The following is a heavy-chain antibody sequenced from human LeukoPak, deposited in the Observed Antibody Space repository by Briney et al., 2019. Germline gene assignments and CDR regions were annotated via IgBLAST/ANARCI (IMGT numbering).Heavy chain of an antibody. CDR2: INPNTGNP. J-gene: IGHJ4*02. D-gene: IGHD6-19*01. CDR3: AIDQPVAGVSNFDS. V-gene: IGHV7-4-1*02. CDR1: GYTFTRYA. Sequence: ASVKVSCKASGYTFTRYAMNWLRQAPGQGLEWMGWINPNTGNPTYAQAFTGRFVFSLDTSVSTAYLQISSLNTEDTAVYYCAIDQPVAGVSNFDSWGQGTLVTVSS.